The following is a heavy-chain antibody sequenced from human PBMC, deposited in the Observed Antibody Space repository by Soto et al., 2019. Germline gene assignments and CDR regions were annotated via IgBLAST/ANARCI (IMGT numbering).Heavy chain of an antibody. CDR1: GYTFTSYD. V-gene: IGHV1-8*01. CDR2: MNPNSGNT. Sequence: ASVKVSCKASGYTFTSYDINWVRQATGQGLEWMGWMNPNSGNTGYAQKFQGRVTMTRNTSISAAYMELSSLRSEDTAVYYCAALDCSGGSCYSYYWGQGTLVTVSS. J-gene: IGHJ4*02. CDR3: AALDCSGGSCYSYY. D-gene: IGHD2-15*01.